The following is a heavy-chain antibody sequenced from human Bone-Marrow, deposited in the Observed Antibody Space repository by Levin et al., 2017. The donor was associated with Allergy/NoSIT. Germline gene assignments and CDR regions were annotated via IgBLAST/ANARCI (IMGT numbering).Heavy chain of an antibody. D-gene: IGHD5-24*01. J-gene: IGHJ6*02. CDR3: ARWRPQGSEMATIYYYYGMDV. Sequence: GESLKISCAASGFTFSSYGMHWVRQAPGKGLEWVAVIWYDGSNKYYADSVKGRFTISRDNSKNTLYLQMNSLRAEDTAVYYCARWRPQGSEMATIYYYYGMDVWGQGTTVTVSS. CDR1: GFTFSSYG. V-gene: IGHV3-33*01. CDR2: IWYDGSNK.